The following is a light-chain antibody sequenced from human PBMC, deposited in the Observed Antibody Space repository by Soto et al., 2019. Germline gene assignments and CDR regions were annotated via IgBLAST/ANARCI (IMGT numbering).Light chain of an antibody. Sequence: ELVMTQSPATLSVSPGERATLSGMASQNVNTNLAWYQQKPGQAPRLLIYDASTRAAGIPARFSGSGSGTEFTLTISSLQSEDFAVYYCQHHNTWLWTCGQGTKVEIK. CDR2: DAS. CDR3: QHHNTWLWT. CDR1: QNVNTN. J-gene: IGKJ1*01. V-gene: IGKV3-15*01.